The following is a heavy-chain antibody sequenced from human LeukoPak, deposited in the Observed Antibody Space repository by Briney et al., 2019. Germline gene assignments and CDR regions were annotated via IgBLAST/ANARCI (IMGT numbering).Heavy chain of an antibody. Sequence: SETLSLTCTVSGGSISSYYWSWIRQPPGKGPEWIGYIYYSGSTNYNPSLKSRVTISVDTSKNQFSLKLSSVTAADTAVYYCARVNPGYCSSTSCYGGESIDYWGQGTLVTVSS. CDR3: ARVNPGYCSSTSCYGGESIDY. CDR2: IYYSGST. J-gene: IGHJ4*02. CDR1: GGSISSYY. D-gene: IGHD2-2*03. V-gene: IGHV4-59*01.